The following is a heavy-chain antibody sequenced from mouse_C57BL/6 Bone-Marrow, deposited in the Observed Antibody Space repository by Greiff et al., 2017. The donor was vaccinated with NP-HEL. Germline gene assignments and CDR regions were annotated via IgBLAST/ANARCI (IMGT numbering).Heavy chain of an antibody. CDR1: GFTFSSYG. CDR3: ARRDYLFAY. Sequence: EVKVVESGGDLVKPGGSLKLSCAASGFTFSSYGMSWVRQTPDKRLEWVATISSGGSYTYYPDSVKGRFTISRDNAKNTLYLQMSSLKSEDTAMYYCARRDYLFAYWGQGTLVTVSA. V-gene: IGHV5-6*02. D-gene: IGHD2-4*01. J-gene: IGHJ3*01. CDR2: ISSGGSYT.